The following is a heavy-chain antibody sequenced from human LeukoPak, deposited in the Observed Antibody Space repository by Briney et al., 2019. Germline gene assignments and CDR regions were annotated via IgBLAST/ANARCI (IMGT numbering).Heavy chain of an antibody. D-gene: IGHD1-26*01. CDR2: ISSSSSYI. J-gene: IGHJ4*02. V-gene: IGHV3-21*01. CDR3: ARIVGSWDPLGDCFDY. CDR1: GFTFSSYS. Sequence: GGSLRLSCAASGFTFSSYSMNWVRQAPGKGLEWVSSISSSSSYIYYADSVKGRFTISRDNAKNSLYLQMNSLRAEDTAVYYCARIVGSWDPLGDCFDYWGQGTLVTVSS.